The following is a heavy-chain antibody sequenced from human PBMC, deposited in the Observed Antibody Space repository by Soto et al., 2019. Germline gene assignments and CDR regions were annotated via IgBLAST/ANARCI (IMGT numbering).Heavy chain of an antibody. CDR2: IGWDDDE. D-gene: IGHD3-22*01. V-gene: IGHV2-70*01. Sequence: SGPTLVNPTQTLTLTCTFSGFSLTTSAMCVSWIRQPPGGALEWLALIGWDDDEYYTTSLKTRLTISKDTSKNQVVLTMTNMDPVDTGTYYCARNSHDKSGYSLFPFDYWGQGILVTVYS. CDR3: ARNSHDKSGYSLFPFDY. CDR1: GFSLTTSAMC. J-gene: IGHJ4*02.